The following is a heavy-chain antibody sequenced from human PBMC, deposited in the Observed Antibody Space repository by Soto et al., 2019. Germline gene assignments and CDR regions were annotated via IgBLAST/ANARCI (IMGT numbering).Heavy chain of an antibody. CDR3: ARTTAIHWFDP. CDR1: GGSISSAGYY. Sequence: QVQLQESGPGLVKPSQTLSLTCTVSGGSISSAGYYWSWIRQHPGKGLEWIGYIYYSGTTYYNPSLKSRVTISVDTSKNQLSLRLNSVTAADTAVYYCARTTAIHWFDPWGQGTLVTVSS. J-gene: IGHJ5*02. V-gene: IGHV4-31*03. CDR2: IYYSGTT. D-gene: IGHD4-17*01.